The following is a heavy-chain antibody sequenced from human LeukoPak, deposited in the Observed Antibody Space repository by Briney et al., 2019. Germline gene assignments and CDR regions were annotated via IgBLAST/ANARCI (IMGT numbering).Heavy chain of an antibody. CDR3: AREGIAAAGTAFDI. V-gene: IGHV3-30*03. CDR1: GFTFSSYV. J-gene: IGHJ3*02. Sequence: GGSLKLSCAASGFTFSSYVMHWVRQAPGKGREWVAVILYDGSNKYYADSVKGRFTISTDNSKNTLYLQMNSLRAEDTAVYYCAREGIAAAGTAFDIWGQGTMVTVSS. D-gene: IGHD6-13*01. CDR2: ILYDGSNK.